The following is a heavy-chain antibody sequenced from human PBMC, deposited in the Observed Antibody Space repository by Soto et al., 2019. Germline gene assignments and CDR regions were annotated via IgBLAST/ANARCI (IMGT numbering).Heavy chain of an antibody. J-gene: IGHJ4*02. CDR2: IYYSGST. V-gene: IGHV4-39*01. CDR1: GGSISSSSYY. CDR3: ARHARLLPVPLDY. D-gene: IGHD2-15*01. Sequence: QLQLQESGPGLVKPSETLSLTCTVSGGSISSSSYYWGWIRQPPGKGLEWIGSIYYSGSTHYNPSLKSRVTISVDTSKNQFSLKLSSVTAADTAVYYCARHARLLPVPLDYWGQGTLVTVSS.